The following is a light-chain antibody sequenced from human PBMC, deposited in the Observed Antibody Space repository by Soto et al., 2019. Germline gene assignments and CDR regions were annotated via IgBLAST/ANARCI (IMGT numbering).Light chain of an antibody. V-gene: IGLV1-40*01. CDR3: PSYYSSLCSWV. CDR2: GNS. J-gene: IGLJ3*02. Sequence: QSVLTQPPSVSGAPGQRVTISCTGSSSNIGAGYDVNWYQQLPGTAPKLLIYGNSNRPSGVPERFSGSKSGTSASLAITGLQAEDEADYYCPSYYSSLCSWVFGGGTKLTVL. CDR1: SSNIGAGYD.